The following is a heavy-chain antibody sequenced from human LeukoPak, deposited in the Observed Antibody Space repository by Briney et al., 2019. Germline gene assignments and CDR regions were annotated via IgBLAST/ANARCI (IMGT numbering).Heavy chain of an antibody. CDR2: IYTSGST. CDR1: GGSISSGSYY. J-gene: IGHJ4*02. CDR3: AGVKYGSGTVFDY. D-gene: IGHD3-10*01. Sequence: SETLSLTCTVSGGSISSGSYYWSWIRQPAGKGLEWIGRIYTSGSTNYNPSLKSRVTISVDTSKNQVSLKLSSVTAADTAVYYCAGVKYGSGTVFDYWGQGTLVTVSS. V-gene: IGHV4-61*02.